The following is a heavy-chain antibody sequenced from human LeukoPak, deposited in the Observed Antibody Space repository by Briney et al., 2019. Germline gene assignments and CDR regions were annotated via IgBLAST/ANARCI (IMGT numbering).Heavy chain of an antibody. CDR1: GFSFSXXX. D-gene: IGHD5-18*01. V-gene: IGHV3-21*01. Sequence: GGXLRLXXAASGFSFSXXXXXXVRQAPXXXXXXXXXXSSSATYIYYADSLXXRFTIXRDNAKNSLYLQMNSLRAEDTAVYYCARVLYSYGYSEFAFDIWGQGTMVTVSS. CDR3: ARVLYSYGYSEFAFDI. CDR2: XSSSATYI. J-gene: IGHJ3*02.